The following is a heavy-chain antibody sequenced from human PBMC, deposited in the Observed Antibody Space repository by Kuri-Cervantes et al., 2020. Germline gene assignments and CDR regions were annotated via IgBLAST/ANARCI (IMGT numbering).Heavy chain of an antibody. CDR3: AGDNSGFYYNWFDP. J-gene: IGHJ5*02. D-gene: IGHD5-12*01. Sequence: GGSLRLSCAASGFTFSSYAMHWVRQAPGKGLEWVANIKQDGSEKYYVDSVKGRFTISRDNSKNTLFLQMNSLRAEDTAVYYCAGDNSGFYYNWFDPWGRGTLVTVSS. CDR2: IKQDGSEK. V-gene: IGHV3-7*01. CDR1: GFTFSSYA.